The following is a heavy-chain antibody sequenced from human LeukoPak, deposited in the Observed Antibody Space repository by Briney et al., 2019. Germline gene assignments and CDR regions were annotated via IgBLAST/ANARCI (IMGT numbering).Heavy chain of an antibody. V-gene: IGHV5-51*01. Sequence: GESLTISCMGTGYRFGNYSISCVRQMPGKGLESMGIIYPGDSDTRYSPSFQGQVTFSADKSISTAYLQWSSLKASDTAMYYCARLSDGYNDFWGQGTLVTVSS. CDR1: GYRFGNYS. CDR3: ARLSDGYNDF. CDR2: IYPGDSDT. D-gene: IGHD5-24*01. J-gene: IGHJ4*02.